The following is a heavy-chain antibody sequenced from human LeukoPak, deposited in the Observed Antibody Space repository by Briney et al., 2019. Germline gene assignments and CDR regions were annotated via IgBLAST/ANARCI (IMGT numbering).Heavy chain of an antibody. CDR1: GYSFTSYW. D-gene: IGHD6-13*01. V-gene: IGHV5-51*01. CDR2: IYPGDSDT. CDR3: ASSKSSGWYPFYFDF. Sequence: GESLKISCKGSGYSFTSYWIGWVRQLPGKGLEWMGIIYPGDSDTRYSPSFQGQVTISADKSFSTAYLQWSSLKASDTAIYYCASSKSSGWYPFYFDFGGQGTLVTVSS. J-gene: IGHJ4*02.